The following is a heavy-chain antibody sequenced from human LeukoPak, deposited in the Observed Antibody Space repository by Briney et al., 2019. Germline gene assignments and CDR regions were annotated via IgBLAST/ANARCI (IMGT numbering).Heavy chain of an antibody. V-gene: IGHV3-21*01. CDR3: SRGGAFGNWFDP. D-gene: IGHD3-16*01. CDR1: GFTFSSYG. Sequence: PGGSLRLSCAASGFTFSSYGMNWVRQAPGEGLEWVSSISTSSSYIYYADSVKGRFTISRDNAKNSLFLQMNSLRAEDTAVYYCSRGGAFGNWFDPWGQGTLVTVSS. CDR2: ISTSSSYI. J-gene: IGHJ5*02.